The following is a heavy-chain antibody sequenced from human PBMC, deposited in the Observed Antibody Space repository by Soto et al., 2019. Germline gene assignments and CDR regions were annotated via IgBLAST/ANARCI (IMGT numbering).Heavy chain of an antibody. CDR1: GFTFSSYG. J-gene: IGHJ6*02. Sequence: QVQLVESGGGVVQPGRSLRLSCAASGFTFSSYGMHWVRQAPGKGLEWVAVIWYDGSNKYYADSVKGRFTISRDNSKNTLYLQMNSLRAEDTAVYYCASDKGSSWSYGMDVWGQGTTVTVSS. CDR3: ASDKGSSWSYGMDV. V-gene: IGHV3-33*01. D-gene: IGHD6-13*01. CDR2: IWYDGSNK.